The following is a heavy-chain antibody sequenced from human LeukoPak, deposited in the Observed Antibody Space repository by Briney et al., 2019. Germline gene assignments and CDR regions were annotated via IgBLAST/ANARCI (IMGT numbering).Heavy chain of an antibody. CDR3: ARERTPGSGYGVDY. J-gene: IGHJ4*02. Sequence: ASVKVSCKASGYTFTGYYIHWVRQAPGQGLEWMGWINPNINGTNYAQKFQGRVSMTGDRSISTAYMELSRLRSDDTAVYYCARERTPGSGYGVDYWGQGTVVTVSS. CDR1: GYTFTGYY. D-gene: IGHD6-25*01. V-gene: IGHV1-2*02. CDR2: INPNINGT.